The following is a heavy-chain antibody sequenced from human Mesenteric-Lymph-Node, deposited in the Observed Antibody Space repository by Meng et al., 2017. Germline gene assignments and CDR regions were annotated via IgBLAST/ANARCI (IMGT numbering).Heavy chain of an antibody. Sequence: GGSLRLSCAASGYSFTTYWIGWVRQMPGKGLEWMGIIYPGDSDTRYNPSFQGQVTISADNSISTAYLHWSSLRASDTAMYYCARAISGVSDPHYFDYWGQGKRVTGAS. CDR2: IYPGDSDT. D-gene: IGHD1-26*01. V-gene: IGHV5-51*01. J-gene: IGHJ4*02. CDR1: GYSFTTYW. CDR3: ARAISGVSDPHYFDY.